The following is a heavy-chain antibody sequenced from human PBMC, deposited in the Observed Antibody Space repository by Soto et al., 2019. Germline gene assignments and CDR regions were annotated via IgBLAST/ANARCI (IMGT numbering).Heavy chain of an antibody. CDR2: ISYDGSNI. CDR3: ARDLGRGYYGSEDYYGMDV. Sequence: GGSLRLSCAASGFTFSSYSMNWVRQAPGKGLEWVAVISYDGSNIYYADSVKGRFTISRDNSKNTLYLQMNSLRAEDTAVYYCARDLGRGYYGSEDYYGMDVWGQGTTVTVSS. CDR1: GFTFSSYS. D-gene: IGHD3-10*01. V-gene: IGHV3-30*03. J-gene: IGHJ6*02.